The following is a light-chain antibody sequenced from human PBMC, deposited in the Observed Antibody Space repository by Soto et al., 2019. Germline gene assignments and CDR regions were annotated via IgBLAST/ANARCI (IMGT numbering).Light chain of an antibody. J-gene: IGLJ1*01. Sequence: QSVLTQPASVSGSPGQSITISFTVTSSDVGGYNYVSWYQQHPGKAPKLMIYEVSNRPSGVSNRFSGSKSGNTASLTISGLQAEDEADYYCSSYTSSSPLYVFGTGTKVTVL. CDR3: SSYTSSSPLYV. CDR2: EVS. CDR1: SSDVGGYNY. V-gene: IGLV2-14*01.